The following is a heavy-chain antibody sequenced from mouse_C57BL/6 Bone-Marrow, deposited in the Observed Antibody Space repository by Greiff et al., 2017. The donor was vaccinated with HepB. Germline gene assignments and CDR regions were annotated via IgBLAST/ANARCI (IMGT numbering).Heavy chain of an antibody. Sequence: VQRVESGAELARPGASVKLSCKASGYTFTSYGISWVKQRTGQGLEWIGEIYPRSGNTYYNEKFKGKATLTADKSSSTAYMELRSLTSEDSAVYFCARPLWPYAMDYWGQGTSVTVSS. J-gene: IGHJ4*01. D-gene: IGHD1-1*02. CDR3: ARPLWPYAMDY. V-gene: IGHV1-81*01. CDR2: IYPRSGNT. CDR1: GYTFTSYG.